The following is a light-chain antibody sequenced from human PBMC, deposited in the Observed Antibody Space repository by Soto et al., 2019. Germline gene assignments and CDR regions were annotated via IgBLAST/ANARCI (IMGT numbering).Light chain of an antibody. CDR1: QNVKNNY. CDR3: QQYGSSPWT. V-gene: IGKV3-20*01. CDR2: GAS. J-gene: IGKJ1*01. Sequence: EIVLTQSPGTLSLSPGERATLSCRASQNVKNNYLAWYQQKPGQAPRLLIYGASSRATGIPERCSGSGSGTDFTLTISRLEPEDFALFYCQQYGSSPWTFGQGTKVEIK.